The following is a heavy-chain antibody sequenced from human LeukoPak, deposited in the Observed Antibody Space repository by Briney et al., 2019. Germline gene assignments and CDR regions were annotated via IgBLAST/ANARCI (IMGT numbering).Heavy chain of an antibody. Sequence: SETLSLTCAVSGGSISSGGYSWSWIRQPPGKGLEWIGYIYHSGSTYYNPSLKSRVTISVDTSKNQFSLKLSSVTAADTAVYYCARSLKAAAGTWRFDPWGQGTLVTVSS. J-gene: IGHJ5*02. CDR2: IYHSGST. V-gene: IGHV4-30-2*01. CDR3: ARSLKAAAGTWRFDP. D-gene: IGHD6-13*01. CDR1: GGSISSGGYS.